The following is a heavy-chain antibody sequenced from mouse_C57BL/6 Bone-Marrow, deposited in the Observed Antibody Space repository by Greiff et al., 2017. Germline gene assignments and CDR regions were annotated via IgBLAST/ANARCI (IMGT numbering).Heavy chain of an antibody. D-gene: IGHD2-4*01. CDR1: GYSITSAY. CDR2: ISYSGST. CDR3: ARGDDYDSGAYCDD. J-gene: IGHJ2*01. V-gene: IGHV3-8*01. Sequence: VQLVESGPGLAKPSQTLSLTCSVTGYSITSAYWNWIRKFPGNKLEYMGYISYSGSTYYNPSLKSRISITRDTSKNQYYLQLNSVTTEDTATYXCARGDDYDSGAYCDDWGQGTTLTVSS.